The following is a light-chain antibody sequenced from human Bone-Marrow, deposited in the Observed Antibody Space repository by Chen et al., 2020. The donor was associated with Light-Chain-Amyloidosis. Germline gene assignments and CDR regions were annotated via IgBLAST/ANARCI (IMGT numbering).Light chain of an antibody. CDR3: MQALQTPYT. CDR1: QSLLHSNGYNS. CDR2: LGS. J-gene: IGKJ2*01. V-gene: IGKV2-28*01. Sequence: DTVMTPSPLSLSVTSCERASISCRSSQSLLHSNGYNSLDWYLQKPGQSPQLLIYLGSNRASGVPDRFSGSGSGTDFTLKISRVEAEDVGVYYCMQALQTPYTFGQGTKLEIK.